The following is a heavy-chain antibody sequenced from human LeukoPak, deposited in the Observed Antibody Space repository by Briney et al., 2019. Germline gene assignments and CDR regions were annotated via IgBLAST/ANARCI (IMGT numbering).Heavy chain of an antibody. D-gene: IGHD3-10*01. CDR1: GFTVSSNY. CDR2: IYSGGST. CDR3: ARHKYYYATGGAFDI. Sequence: GGSLRLSCAASGFTVSSNYMSWVRQAPGKGLEWVPVIYSGGSTYYAGSVKGRFTISRDNSKNTLYLQMNSLRAEDTAVYYCARHKYYYATGGAFDIWGQGTMVTVSS. J-gene: IGHJ3*02. V-gene: IGHV3-53*01.